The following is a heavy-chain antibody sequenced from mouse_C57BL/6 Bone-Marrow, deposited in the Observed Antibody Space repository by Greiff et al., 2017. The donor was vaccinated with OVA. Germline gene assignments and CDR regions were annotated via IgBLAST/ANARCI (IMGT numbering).Heavy chain of an antibody. J-gene: IGHJ2*01. Sequence: EVKVEESGGGLVQPGGSMKLSCAASGFTFSDAWMDWVRQSPEKGLEWVAEIRNKANNHATYYAESVKGRFTISRDDSKSSVYLQMNSLRAEDTGIYYCTRPRLRRGNFDYWGQGTTLTVSS. CDR2: IRNKANNHAT. CDR1: GFTFSDAW. CDR3: TRPRLRRGNFDY. D-gene: IGHD2-4*01. V-gene: IGHV6-6*01.